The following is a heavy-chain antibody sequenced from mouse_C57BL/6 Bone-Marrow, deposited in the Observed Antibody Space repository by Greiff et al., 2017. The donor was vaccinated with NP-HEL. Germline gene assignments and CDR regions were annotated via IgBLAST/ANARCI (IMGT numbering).Heavy chain of an antibody. J-gene: IGHJ3*01. D-gene: IGHD3-2*02. Sequence: QVQLQQPGAELVRPGTSVKLSCKASGYTFTSYWMHWVKQRPGQGLEWIGVIDPSDSYTNYNQKFTGKATLTVDTSSSTAYMQLSSLTSEDSAVYYCARQLRLRFAYWGQGTLVTVSA. CDR1: GYTFTSYW. CDR3: ARQLRLRFAY. CDR2: IDPSDSYT. V-gene: IGHV1-59*01.